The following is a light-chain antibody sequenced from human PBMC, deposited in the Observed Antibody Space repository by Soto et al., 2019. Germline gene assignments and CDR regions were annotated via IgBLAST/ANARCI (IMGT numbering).Light chain of an antibody. CDR2: DND. J-gene: IGLJ2*01. CDR3: GTWDSSLSAV. V-gene: IGLV1-51*01. CDR1: TSNIGNNY. Sequence: QSVLTQPPSVSAAPGQKVTIPVSGGTSNIGNNYVPWYQQLQGTAPKLLIFDNDVRPSGIPDRFSGSKSGTSATLDITGLQTGDEADYYCGTWDSSLSAVFGGGTKVTVL.